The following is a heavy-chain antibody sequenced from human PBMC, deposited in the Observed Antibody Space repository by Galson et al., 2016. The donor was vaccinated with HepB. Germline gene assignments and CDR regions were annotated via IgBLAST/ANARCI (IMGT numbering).Heavy chain of an antibody. J-gene: IGHJ6*02. CDR3: ARDWRGSGSYNPYYYYGMDV. CDR1: GFTVSSNC. CDR2: IYSGGTT. Sequence: SLRLSCAASGFTVSSNCMSWVRQAPGTGLEWVSLIYSGGTTFYADSVKGRFTISRDNSKNTLYLQMNSLRAEDTAVYYCARDWRGSGSYNPYYYYGMDVGGQGTTVTVSS. D-gene: IGHD3-10*01. V-gene: IGHV3-53*01.